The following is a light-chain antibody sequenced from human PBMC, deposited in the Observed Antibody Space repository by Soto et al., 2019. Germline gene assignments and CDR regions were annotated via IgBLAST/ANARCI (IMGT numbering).Light chain of an antibody. CDR3: QQDNIYPGT. CDR1: QSISSW. Sequence: IHVTDSTSTLSASVRDRDTNTSRASQSISSWLAWYQQKPGKAPNLLIYAASSLQSGVPSRFSGSGSGTDFTLTISSLQPDDFATYYCQQDNIYPGTFGQGTKVDIK. CDR2: AAS. J-gene: IGKJ1*01. V-gene: IGKV1-5*01.